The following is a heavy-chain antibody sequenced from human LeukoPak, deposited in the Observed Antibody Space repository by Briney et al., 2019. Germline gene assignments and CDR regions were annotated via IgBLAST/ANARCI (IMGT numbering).Heavy chain of an antibody. CDR2: IYPGDFET. CDR1: GYRFTNYL. V-gene: IGHV5-51*01. J-gene: IGHJ4*02. Sequence: PGGSLRLSCKGSGYRFTNYLIGWVRQVPGKGLEAMGIIYPGDFETRYSPSLQGQVTISADRSIHTAYLHWRSLKASDTGIYYCVRRPSGWYYFDYSGQRAPFTVSS. D-gene: IGHD6-19*01. CDR3: VRRPSGWYYFDY.